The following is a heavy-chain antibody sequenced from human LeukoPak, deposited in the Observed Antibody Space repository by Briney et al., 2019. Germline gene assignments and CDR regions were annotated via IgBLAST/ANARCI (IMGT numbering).Heavy chain of an antibody. CDR1: GFTFSSYW. J-gene: IGHJ4*02. V-gene: IGHV3-7*01. Sequence: PGGSLRLSCAASGFTFSSYWMSWVRQAPGKGLEWVANIKQDGSEKYYVDSVKGRFTISRDNAKNSLYLQMNSPRAEDTAVYYCARDKIVGATLLDYWGQGTLVTASS. CDR3: ARDKIVGATLLDY. D-gene: IGHD1-26*01. CDR2: IKQDGSEK.